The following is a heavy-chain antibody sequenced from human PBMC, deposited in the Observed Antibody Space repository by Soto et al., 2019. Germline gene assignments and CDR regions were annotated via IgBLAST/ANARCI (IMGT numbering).Heavy chain of an antibody. CDR2: ISGDGGST. V-gene: IGHV3-43*02. J-gene: IGHJ4*02. D-gene: IGHD2-15*01. CDR3: AKGLGYCSGGSCYVYYFDY. CDR1: GFTFDDYA. Sequence: GGSLRLSCAASGFTFDDYAMHWVRQAPGKGLEWVSLISGDGGSTYYADSVKGRFTISRDNSKNSLYLQMNSLRTEDTALYYCAKGLGYCSGGSCYVYYFDYWGQGTLVTVSS.